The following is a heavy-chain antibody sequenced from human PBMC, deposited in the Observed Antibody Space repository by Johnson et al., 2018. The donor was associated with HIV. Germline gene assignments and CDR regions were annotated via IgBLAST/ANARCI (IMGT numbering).Heavy chain of an antibody. J-gene: IGHJ3*02. Sequence: VQLVESGGGLVQPGGSLRLSCAPSTFSVSSNSMTWVRQAPGKGLEWISVIYSGDSTYYADSVKGRFTISRDNSKNTLYLQMNSLRAEDTAVYYCARAHYYSSGYLLKGGAFDIWGQGTMVTVSS. V-gene: IGHV3-66*01. CDR3: ARAHYYSSGYLLKGGAFDI. CDR2: IYSGDST. CDR1: TFSVSSNS. D-gene: IGHD3-22*01.